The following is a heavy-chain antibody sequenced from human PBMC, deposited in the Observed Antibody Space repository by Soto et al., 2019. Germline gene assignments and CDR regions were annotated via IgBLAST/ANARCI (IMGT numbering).Heavy chain of an antibody. CDR1: GFTFSSYA. J-gene: IGHJ3*02. CDR2: ISSSGGST. D-gene: IGHD4-4*01. CDR3: VTSQVGLQGDFDI. V-gene: IGHV3-23*01. Sequence: GGSLRLSCAASGFTFSSYAMSWVRQAPGKGLEWVSAISSSGGSTYYADSVKGRFTISRDNSKNTLYLQMNSLRGEDTAEYYCVTSQVGLQGDFDIWGQGTMVTVSS.